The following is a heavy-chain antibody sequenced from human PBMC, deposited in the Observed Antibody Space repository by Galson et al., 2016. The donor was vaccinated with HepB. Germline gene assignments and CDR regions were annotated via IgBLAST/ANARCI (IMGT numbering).Heavy chain of an antibody. D-gene: IGHD6-19*01. CDR3: SRDLIAVAEGGTDY. J-gene: IGHJ4*02. Sequence: SETLSLTCAVSGGSISSDNWWSWVRQPPGKGLEWIGEIYHSGSTNYNPSLKSRVTISIDKSKNQFSLRLSSVTAADTAAYYCSRDLIAVAEGGTDYWGQGTLVTVSS. CDR1: GGSISSDNW. CDR2: IYHSGST. V-gene: IGHV4-4*02.